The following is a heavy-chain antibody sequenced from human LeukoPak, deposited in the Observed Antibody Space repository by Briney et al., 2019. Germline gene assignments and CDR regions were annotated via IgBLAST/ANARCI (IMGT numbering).Heavy chain of an antibody. V-gene: IGHV1-24*01. J-gene: IGHJ5*02. Sequence: ASVKVSRMVSGYTLTVLSTHWVRQAPGKGLEWRGGFDPEDGETIYAQKFQGRVTMTEDTSTDTAYMEQSSLRSEDTAVYYCATGVVLLAADPRGGFWFGPWGQGTLVTVSS. D-gene: IGHD2-15*01. CDR1: GYTLTVLS. CDR2: FDPEDGET. CDR3: ATGVVLLAADPRGGFWFGP.